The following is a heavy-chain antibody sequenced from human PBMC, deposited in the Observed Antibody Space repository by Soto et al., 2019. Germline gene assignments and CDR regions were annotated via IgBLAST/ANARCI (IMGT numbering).Heavy chain of an antibody. J-gene: IGHJ4*02. CDR3: ARVRVVGATNRPFAY. CDR1: GGSISSGNYY. Sequence: QVQLQESGPGLVKPSQTLSLTCTVSGGSISSGNYYWSWIRQPPGKGLEWIGYIYNSGSTYYNPSLKSRVTILVDTAKNQFALKLSSVTAADTAVYYCARVRVVGATNRPFAYWGQGILVTVST. V-gene: IGHV4-30-4*01. CDR2: IYNSGST. D-gene: IGHD1-26*01.